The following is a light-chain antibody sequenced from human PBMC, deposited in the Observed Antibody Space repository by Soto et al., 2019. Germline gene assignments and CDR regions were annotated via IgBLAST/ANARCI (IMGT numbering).Light chain of an antibody. V-gene: IGLV4-69*01. J-gene: IGLJ2*01. CDR2: LDSDGSH. Sequence: QPVLTQSASASASLGASVKLTCTLSSGHSSYAIAWHQQQPEKGPRYLMKLDSDGSHTKGDAIPDRFSGSSSGAERYLTISRLQSEDEADYYCQPWGTGIHVVFGGGTQLTVL. CDR3: QPWGTGIHVV. CDR1: SGHSSYA.